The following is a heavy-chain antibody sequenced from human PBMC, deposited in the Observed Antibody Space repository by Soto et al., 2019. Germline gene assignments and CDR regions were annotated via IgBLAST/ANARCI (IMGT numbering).Heavy chain of an antibody. Sequence: GGSLRLSCAASGFTFSSYSMNWVRQAPGKGLEWVSSISSSISYIYYADSVKGRFTISRDNAKNSLFLQMNSLRAEDTAVYYCARGGGPSISKTYYDILTGYYISIYFGYWGQGTLVTVSS. V-gene: IGHV3-21*01. CDR2: ISSSISYI. CDR1: GFTFSSYS. CDR3: ARGGGPSISKTYYDILTGYYISIYFGY. D-gene: IGHD3-9*01. J-gene: IGHJ4*02.